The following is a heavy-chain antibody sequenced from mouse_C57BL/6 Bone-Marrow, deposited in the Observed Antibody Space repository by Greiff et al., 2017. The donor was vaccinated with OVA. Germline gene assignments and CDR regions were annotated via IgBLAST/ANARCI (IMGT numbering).Heavy chain of an antibody. CDR2: IDPSDSYT. J-gene: IGHJ3*01. CDR3: ATPGFAY. CDR1: GYTFTSYW. V-gene: IGHV1-59*01. Sequence: QVQLQQPGAELVRPGTSVKLSCKASGYTFTSYWMHWVKQRPGQGLEWIGVIDPSDSYTNYNQKFKGKATLTVDTSYSTAYMQLRGLTSEDSASCYCATPGFAYWGQGTLVTVSA.